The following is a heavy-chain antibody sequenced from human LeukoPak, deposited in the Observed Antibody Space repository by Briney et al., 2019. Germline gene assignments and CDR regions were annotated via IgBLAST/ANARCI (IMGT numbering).Heavy chain of an antibody. J-gene: IGHJ4*02. CDR2: ISGSGGNT. V-gene: IGHV3-23*01. Sequence: GGSLRLSCAAFGFTFSTYAMTWVRQAPGKGLEWVSAISGSGGNTYYANSVKGRFTISRDNSMNTLYLQMNSLRAEDTAIYYCAKDSLPTSGCRGYFDYWGQGTLVTVSS. CDR1: GFTFSTYA. D-gene: IGHD6-25*01. CDR3: AKDSLPTSGCRGYFDY.